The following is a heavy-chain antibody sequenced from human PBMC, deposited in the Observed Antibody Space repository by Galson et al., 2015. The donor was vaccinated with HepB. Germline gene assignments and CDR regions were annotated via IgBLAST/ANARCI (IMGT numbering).Heavy chain of an antibody. J-gene: IGHJ2*01. D-gene: IGHD4-23*01. Sequence: SLRLSCAASGFTFSSYAMYWVRQAPGKGLEYVSAITPNGGPTYYAASVKGRFTISRDDSKNTVYLQMGSLSTEDMAVYYCARRAYGGTTWYFDLWGRGALVTVSS. V-gene: IGHV3-64*02. CDR3: ARRAYGGTTWYFDL. CDR1: GFTFSSYA. CDR2: ITPNGGPT.